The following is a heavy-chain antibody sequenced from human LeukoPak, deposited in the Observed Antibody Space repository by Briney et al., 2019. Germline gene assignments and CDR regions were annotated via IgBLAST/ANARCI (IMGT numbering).Heavy chain of an antibody. CDR3: ARDRRGITPNWFDP. D-gene: IGHD3-10*01. V-gene: IGHV4-39*07. CDR2: IYYSGST. J-gene: IGHJ5*02. CDR1: GGSISSSSYY. Sequence: SETLSLTCTVSGGSISSSSYYWGWIRQPPGKGLEWIGSIYYSGSTYYNPSLKSRVTISVDTSKNQFSLKLSSVTAADTAVYYCARDRRGITPNWFDPWGQGTLVTVSS.